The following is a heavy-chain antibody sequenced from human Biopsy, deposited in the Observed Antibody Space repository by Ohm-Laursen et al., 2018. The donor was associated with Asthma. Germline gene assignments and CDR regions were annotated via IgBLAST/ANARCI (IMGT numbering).Heavy chain of an antibody. J-gene: IGHJ3*02. V-gene: IGHV3-30*03. Sequence: SSLRLSCSASGFTFRTYGMHWVRQAPGKGLEWVAVISYNGGNKFYGDSVKGRFTLSRDNSRNTLYLQMNSLRVEDTAIYYCARTHERWTSIQDDALDIWGQGTMVIVSS. D-gene: IGHD4-23*01. CDR3: ARTHERWTSIQDDALDI. CDR1: GFTFRTYG. CDR2: ISYNGGNK.